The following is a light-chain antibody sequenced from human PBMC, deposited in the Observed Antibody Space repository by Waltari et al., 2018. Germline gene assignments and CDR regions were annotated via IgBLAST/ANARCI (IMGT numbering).Light chain of an antibody. CDR1: QSVSDY. J-gene: IGKJ5*01. V-gene: IGKV3-11*01. CDR2: AAS. CDR3: QQRSNWPIS. Sequence: EIVLTQSPATLSLSPGERATLSCRASQSVSDYLAWYQQKPGQAPRLLISAASNRATGIPARFRGSGSGTDFTLTISSLEPEDFAFYYCQQRSNWPISFGQGTRLEIK.